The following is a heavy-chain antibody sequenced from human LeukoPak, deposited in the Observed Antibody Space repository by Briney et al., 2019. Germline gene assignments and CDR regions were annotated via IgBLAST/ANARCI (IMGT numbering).Heavy chain of an antibody. CDR2: IIPILGIA. Sequence: EASVKVSCKASGGTFSSYTISWVRRAPGQGLEWMGRIIPILGIANYAQKFQGRVTITADKSTSTAYMELSSLRSEDTAVYYCARDWGVGGYSYGNAFDIWGQGTMVTVSS. J-gene: IGHJ3*02. D-gene: IGHD5-18*01. CDR3: ARDWGVGGYSYGNAFDI. CDR1: GGTFSSYT. V-gene: IGHV1-69*04.